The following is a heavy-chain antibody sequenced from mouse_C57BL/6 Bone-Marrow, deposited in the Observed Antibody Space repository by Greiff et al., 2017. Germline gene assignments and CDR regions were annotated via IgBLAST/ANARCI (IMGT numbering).Heavy chain of an antibody. J-gene: IGHJ4*01. V-gene: IGHV1-54*01. CDR1: GYAFTNHL. Sequence: QVQLKESGAELVRPGTSVKVSCKASGYAFTNHLIEWVKQRPGQGLEWIGVINPGSGGTNYNEKFKGKATLTADKSSSTAYMQLSSLTSEDSAVYFCAREDYDYDVYYAMDYWGQGTSVTVSS. D-gene: IGHD2-4*01. CDR3: AREDYDYDVYYAMDY. CDR2: INPGSGGT.